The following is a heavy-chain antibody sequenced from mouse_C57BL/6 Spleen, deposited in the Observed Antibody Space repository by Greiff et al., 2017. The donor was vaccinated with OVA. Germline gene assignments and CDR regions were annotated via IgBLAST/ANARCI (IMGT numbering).Heavy chain of an antibody. J-gene: IGHJ2*01. D-gene: IGHD2-5*01. CDR2: INPNYGTT. Sequence: EVKVVESGPELVKPGASVKISCKASGYSFTDYNMNWVKQSNGKSLEWIGVINPNYGTTSYNQKFMGKATLTVDQSSSTAYMQLNSLTSEDSAVYYCARVDSNYVRFDYWGQGTTLTVSS. CDR1: GYSFTDYN. V-gene: IGHV1-39*01. CDR3: ARVDSNYVRFDY.